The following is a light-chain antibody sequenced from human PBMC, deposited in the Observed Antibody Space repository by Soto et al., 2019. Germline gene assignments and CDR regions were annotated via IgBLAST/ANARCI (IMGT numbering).Light chain of an antibody. J-gene: IGLJ2*01. V-gene: IGLV2-14*01. CDR1: SSDVGGYNY. Sequence: QSALTQPASVSGSPGQSITISCTGTSSDVGGYNYVSWYQQHPGKAPKLMIYGVSNRPSGVSNRFSGSKSGNTASLTISGLQAEDEADYYCSSYTGSSTLGVFGGGTKVTVL. CDR3: SSYTGSSTLGV. CDR2: GVS.